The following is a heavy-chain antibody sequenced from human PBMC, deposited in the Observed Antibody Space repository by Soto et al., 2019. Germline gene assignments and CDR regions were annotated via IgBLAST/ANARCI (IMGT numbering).Heavy chain of an antibody. Sequence: PSKTLSLTCSVSGGSISGSYWSWIRQSPGKGLEWLGYVYYTGSTNYSPSLRSRVSISVDTSKNEFSLRLSSVTAADTAVYFCARSVAVPGAHIDYWGQGTQVTVS. V-gene: IGHV4-59*01. CDR2: VYYTGST. J-gene: IGHJ4*02. D-gene: IGHD6-19*01. CDR1: GGSISGSY. CDR3: ARSVAVPGAHIDY.